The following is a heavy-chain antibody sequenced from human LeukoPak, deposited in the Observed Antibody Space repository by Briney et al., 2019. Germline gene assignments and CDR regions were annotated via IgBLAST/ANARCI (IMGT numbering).Heavy chain of an antibody. CDR2: IYTSGST. V-gene: IGHV4-4*07. CDR3: ARDMGSSSWIDAFDI. Sequence: PSETLSLTCTVSGGSISSYYWSWIRQPAGKGLEWIGRIYTSGSTNYNPSLKSRVTMSVDTSKNQFSLKLSSVTAADTAVYYRARDMGSSSWIDAFDIWGQGTMVTVSS. J-gene: IGHJ3*02. D-gene: IGHD6-13*01. CDR1: GGSISSYY.